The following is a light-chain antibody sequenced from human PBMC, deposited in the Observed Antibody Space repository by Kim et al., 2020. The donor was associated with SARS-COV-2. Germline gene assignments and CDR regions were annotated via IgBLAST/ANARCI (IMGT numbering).Light chain of an antibody. J-gene: IGLJ2*01. V-gene: IGLV2-14*03. Sequence: SPGQSITISCTGTSSDVGAYKFVSWYRQHPGEATKVLIYDVSERPSGVSNRFSGYKSGNAASLTISGLQAEDEATYYCSSYANSVLFGGGTKLTVL. CDR3: SSYANSVL. CDR1: SSDVGAYKF. CDR2: DVS.